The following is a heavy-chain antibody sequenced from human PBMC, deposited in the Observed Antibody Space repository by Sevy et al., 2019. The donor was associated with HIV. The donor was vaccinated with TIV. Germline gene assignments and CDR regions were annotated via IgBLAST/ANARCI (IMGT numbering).Heavy chain of an antibody. J-gene: IGHJ4*02. D-gene: IGHD3-3*01. V-gene: IGHV3-21*01. Sequence: GGSLRLSCAASGFTFRSYSMNWVRQAPVKGLEWLSSISDDSRYIYYSDSVKGRFTISRANAKSSLYLQMNSLRVEDTAIYYCARDFTIFGVVSGIDYWGQGNLVTVSS. CDR2: ISDDSRYI. CDR3: ARDFTIFGVVSGIDY. CDR1: GFTFRSYS.